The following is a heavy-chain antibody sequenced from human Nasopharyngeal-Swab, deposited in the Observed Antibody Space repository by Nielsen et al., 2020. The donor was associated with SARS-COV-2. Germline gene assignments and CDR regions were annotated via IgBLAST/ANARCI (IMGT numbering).Heavy chain of an antibody. CDR2: IWYDGSNK. CDR1: GFTFSSYG. D-gene: IGHD6-13*01. V-gene: IGHV3-33*01. J-gene: IGHJ4*02. CDR3: ARGGLDSSSWYGYYFDY. Sequence: GSLRLSCAASGFTFSSYGMHWVRQAPGKGLEWVAVIWYDGSNKYYADSVKGRFTISRDNSKNTLHLQMNSLRAEDTAVYYCARGGLDSSSWYGYYFDYWGQGTLVTVSS.